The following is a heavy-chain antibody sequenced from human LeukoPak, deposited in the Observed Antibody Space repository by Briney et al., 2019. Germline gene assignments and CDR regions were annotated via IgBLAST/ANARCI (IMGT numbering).Heavy chain of an antibody. D-gene: IGHD3-22*01. J-gene: IGHJ5*02. V-gene: IGHV3-64*02. CDR3: ARDPSNYYDSSGYYQT. CDR2: ITTNGGNT. Sequence: GGSLRLSCAASGFTFGIYAMHWVRQAPGKGLEHVSTITTNGGNTYYADSVKGRFTISRDNSKDTLFLQMGSLRAEDTAVYYCARDPSNYYDSSGYYQTWGQGTLVTVSS. CDR1: GFTFGIYA.